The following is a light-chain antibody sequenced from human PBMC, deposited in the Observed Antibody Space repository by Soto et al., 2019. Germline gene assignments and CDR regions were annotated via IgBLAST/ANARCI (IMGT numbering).Light chain of an antibody. J-gene: IGLJ1*01. CDR1: SSDIGVYDF. V-gene: IGLV2-8*01. CDR3: SSFAGSYSPYV. Sequence: QSVLTQPPSASGSPGQSVIISCTGTSSDIGVYDFVSWYQQHPGKAPKVIIYQVNKRPSGVPDRFSGSKSGNTASLTVSGLRPEDEADYFCSSFAGSYSPYVFGTGTKVTVL. CDR2: QVN.